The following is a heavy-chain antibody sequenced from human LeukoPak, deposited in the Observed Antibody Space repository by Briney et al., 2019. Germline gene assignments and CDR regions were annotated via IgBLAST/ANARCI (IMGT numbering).Heavy chain of an antibody. CDR3: AREYCSGGNCYFDF. V-gene: IGHV4-59*08. CDR2: IYYSGST. Sequence: SETLSLTCTVSGGSITSDCWSWIRQPPGKGLEWIGYIYYSGSTNQNPSLKSRVTISVDTSKKQFSLKLRSVTAAETAVYYCAREYCSGGNCYFDFWGQGILVTVSS. J-gene: IGHJ4*02. CDR1: GGSITSDC. D-gene: IGHD2-15*01.